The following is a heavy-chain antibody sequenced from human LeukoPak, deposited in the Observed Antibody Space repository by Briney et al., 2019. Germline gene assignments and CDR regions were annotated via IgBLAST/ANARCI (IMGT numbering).Heavy chain of an antibody. Sequence: SETPSLTCTVSGGSISRSGYYWGWIRQPPGKGLEWIGSIYYSGITYYNPSLKSRVTISVDTSKNQFSLKLSSVTATDAAVYYCAHYNSGSYYALDYWGQGTLVTVFS. D-gene: IGHD3-10*01. CDR3: AHYNSGSYYALDY. CDR2: IYYSGIT. J-gene: IGHJ4*02. V-gene: IGHV4-39*05. CDR1: GGSISRSGYY.